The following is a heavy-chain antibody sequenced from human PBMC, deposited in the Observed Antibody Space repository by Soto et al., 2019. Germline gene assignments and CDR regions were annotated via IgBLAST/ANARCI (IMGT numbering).Heavy chain of an antibody. Sequence: ASVKVSCKASGGTFSSYAISWVRQAPGQGLEWMGGIIPIFGTANYAQKFQGRVTITADESTSTAYMELSSLRSEDTAVYYCARRISSSSYYYYYGMYVWGQGSTVTVAS. V-gene: IGHV1-69*13. CDR1: GGTFSSYA. CDR3: ARRISSSSYYYYYGMYV. D-gene: IGHD6-6*01. CDR2: IIPIFGTA. J-gene: IGHJ6*02.